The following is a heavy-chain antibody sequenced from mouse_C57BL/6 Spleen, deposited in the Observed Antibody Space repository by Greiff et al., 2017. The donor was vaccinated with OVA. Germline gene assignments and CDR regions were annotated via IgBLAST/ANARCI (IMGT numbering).Heavy chain of an antibody. V-gene: IGHV1-52*01. CDR2: IDPSDSET. CDR1: GYTFTSYW. D-gene: IGHD6-5*01. J-gene: IGHJ1*03. Sequence: QVQLQQPGAELVRPGSSVKLSCKASGYTFTSYWMHWVKQRPIQGLEWIGNIDPSDSETHYNQKFKDKATLTVDKSSSTAYMQLSSLTSEDSAVYYCAAGLPPGNFDVWGTGTTVTVSS. CDR3: AAGLPPGNFDV.